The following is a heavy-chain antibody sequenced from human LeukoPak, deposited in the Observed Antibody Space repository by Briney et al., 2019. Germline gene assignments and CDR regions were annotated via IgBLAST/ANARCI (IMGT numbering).Heavy chain of an antibody. V-gene: IGHV1-58*02. J-gene: IGHJ6*03. D-gene: IGHD2-2*01. Sequence: SVKVSCKASGFTFTSSAMQWVRQARGQRLEWIGWIVVGSGNTNYAQKFQERVTITRDMSTSTAYMELSSLRSEDTAVYYCARVGGSSTISRDYYYYYYMDVWGKGTTVTVSS. CDR3: ARVGGSSTISRDYYYYYYMDV. CDR2: IVVGSGNT. CDR1: GFTFTSSA.